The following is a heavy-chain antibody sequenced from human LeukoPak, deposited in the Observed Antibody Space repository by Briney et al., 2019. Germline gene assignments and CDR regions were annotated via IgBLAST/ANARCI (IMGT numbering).Heavy chain of an antibody. CDR3: ARALMALVRGVPRTTWFDP. D-gene: IGHD3-10*01. CDR2: INESGTT. V-gene: IGHV4-34*01. J-gene: IGHJ5*02. Sequence: SETLSLTCAVSGGSFSGYYWTWVRQAPGKGLEWIGEINESGTTNYNASLNNRVTISVDPSKSAFSLKMTSLTAADTAVFYCARALMALVRGVPRTTWFDPWGQGTLVTVSS. CDR1: GGSFSGYY.